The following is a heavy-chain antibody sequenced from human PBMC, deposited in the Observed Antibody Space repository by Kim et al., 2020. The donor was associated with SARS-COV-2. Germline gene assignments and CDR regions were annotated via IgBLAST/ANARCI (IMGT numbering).Heavy chain of an antibody. V-gene: IGHV3-23*01. CDR1: GFTFSSYG. CDR2: ISGGGGNT. D-gene: IGHD6-13*01. Sequence: GGSLRLSCAASGFTFSSYGMSWVRQAPGKGLEWVSSISGGGGNTYYADSVKGRFTISRDNSKNTLYLQMNSLRGEDTAIYYCAKVLKAGGIDYWGQGTLVTVSS. J-gene: IGHJ4*02. CDR3: AKVLKAGGIDY.